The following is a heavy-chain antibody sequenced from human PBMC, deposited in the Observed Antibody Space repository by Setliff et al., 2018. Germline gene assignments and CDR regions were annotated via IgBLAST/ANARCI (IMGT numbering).Heavy chain of an antibody. V-gene: IGHV3-7*01. Sequence: HPGGSLRLSCAASGFTFNFFCMRWVRQVPGKGLEWVANINQDGSTPFYVDSVKGRFTISRDNAKNSLYLQMSSLRAEDTAVYYSERDVFDFRTGQADPWGQGTLVTVSS. CDR3: ERDVFDFRTGQADP. J-gene: IGHJ5*02. CDR1: GFTFNFFC. CDR2: INQDGSTP. D-gene: IGHD3-3*01.